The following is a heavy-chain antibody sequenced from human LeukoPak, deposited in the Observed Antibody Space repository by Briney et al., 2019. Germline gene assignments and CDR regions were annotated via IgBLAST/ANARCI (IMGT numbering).Heavy chain of an antibody. Sequence: SETLSLTCTVSGGSISSYYWSWIRQPAGKGLEWIGRIYTSGSTNYNPSLKSRVTMSVDTSKNQFSLKLSSVTAADTAVYYCAREADYYDSSGFFDIWGQGTMVTVSS. CDR3: AREADYYDSSGFFDI. CDR1: GGSISSYY. J-gene: IGHJ3*02. D-gene: IGHD3-22*01. V-gene: IGHV4-4*07. CDR2: IYTSGST.